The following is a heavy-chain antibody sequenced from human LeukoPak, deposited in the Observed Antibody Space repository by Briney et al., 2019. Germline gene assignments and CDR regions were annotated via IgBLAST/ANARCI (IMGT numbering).Heavy chain of an antibody. CDR3: ARDVVAAAGTWDY. V-gene: IGHV3-48*01. Sequence: PGGSLRLSCAASGFTFSSYSMNWVRQAPGKGLEWVSYISSSSSTIYYADSVKGRFTISRDNAKNSLYLQMNSLRAEDTAVYYCARDVVAAAGTWDYWGQGTLVTVSS. D-gene: IGHD6-13*01. CDR2: ISSSSSTI. CDR1: GFTFSSYS. J-gene: IGHJ4*02.